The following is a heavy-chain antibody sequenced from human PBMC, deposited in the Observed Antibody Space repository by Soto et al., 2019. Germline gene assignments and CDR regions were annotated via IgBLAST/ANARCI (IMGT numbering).Heavy chain of an antibody. CDR1: GFDASVNF. D-gene: IGHD4-17*01. J-gene: IGHJ4*02. Sequence: GGSLRLSCAASGFDASVNFMHWVRQAPGKGLEWVAVILYDGTNKYYADSVKGRFTISRDNSRNTLSLQMHSLRGEDTAVYYCSATMTNGFDYWGQGALVTVSS. V-gene: IGHV3-33*08. CDR2: ILYDGTNK. CDR3: SATMTNGFDY.